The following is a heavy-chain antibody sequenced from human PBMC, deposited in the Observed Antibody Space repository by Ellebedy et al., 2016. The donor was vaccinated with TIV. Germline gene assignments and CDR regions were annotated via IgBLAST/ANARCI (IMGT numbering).Heavy chain of an antibody. V-gene: IGHV3-13*01. D-gene: IGHD6-19*01. Sequence: GESLKISXAASGFTFSSYDMHWVRQATGEGLEWVSAIGTAGDTYYPGSVKGRFTISRENAKNSLYLQMNSLRAGDTAVYYCARGFKVSGWPNHAFDIWGQGTMVTVSS. CDR1: GFTFSSYD. CDR3: ARGFKVSGWPNHAFDI. CDR2: IGTAGDT. J-gene: IGHJ3*02.